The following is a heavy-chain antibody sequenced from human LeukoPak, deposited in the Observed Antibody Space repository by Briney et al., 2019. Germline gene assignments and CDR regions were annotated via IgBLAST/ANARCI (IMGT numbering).Heavy chain of an antibody. CDR3: ARGRGFDY. V-gene: IGHV4-59*01. CDR1: GDSINNYH. Sequence: SETLSLTCTASGDSINNYHWSWIRQPPGKGLEWIGYIYYSGGTNYNPSLESRVTMSVDTSKNQFSLKLSSVTAADTAVYYCARGRGFDYWGQGTLVTVSS. J-gene: IGHJ4*02. D-gene: IGHD3-10*01. CDR2: IYYSGGT.